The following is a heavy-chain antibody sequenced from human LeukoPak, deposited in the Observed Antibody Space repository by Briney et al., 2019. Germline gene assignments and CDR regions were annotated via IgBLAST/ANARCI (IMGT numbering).Heavy chain of an antibody. CDR3: VRGRYCSSASCYTARSYYYGMDV. CDR1: GFTFSSYD. J-gene: IGHJ6*02. V-gene: IGHV3-13*01. D-gene: IGHD2-2*02. Sequence: PGGSLRLSCAASGFTFSSYDMHWVRQATGKGLEWVSTISTAGDTYYPGSVKGRFTISRENAKNSLYLQMNSLRAGDSAVYYCVRGRYCSSASCYTARSYYYGMDVWGQGTTVTVSS. CDR2: ISTAGDT.